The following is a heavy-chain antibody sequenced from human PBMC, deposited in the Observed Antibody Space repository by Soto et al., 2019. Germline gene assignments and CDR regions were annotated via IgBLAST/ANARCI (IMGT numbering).Heavy chain of an antibody. J-gene: IGHJ4*02. Sequence: GGSLRLSCAASGFTFTNAWMSWVRQAPGQGLEWVGHIKSRTDGGTTAYPTPVNGRFTISRDDSKNTLYLQMNSLKSEDTAVYYRHTAMPLSFGQLFNYWGRGTLVNVSS. V-gene: IGHV3-15*01. CDR3: HTAMPLSFGQLFNY. D-gene: IGHD3-10*01. CDR2: IKSRTDGGTT. CDR1: GFTFTNAW.